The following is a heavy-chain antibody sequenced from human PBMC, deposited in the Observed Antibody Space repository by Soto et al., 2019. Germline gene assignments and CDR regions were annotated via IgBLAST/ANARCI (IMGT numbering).Heavy chain of an antibody. CDR2: INPSGGNT. J-gene: IGHJ4*01. D-gene: IGHD3-22*01. V-gene: IGHV1-46*01. CDR3: AREHYYDTTGPKESWKY. Sequence: ASVKVSCKASGYIFTTFNIHWVRQAPGQGLEWMGIINPSGGNTGYAQKFQGRVTMTRDTSTSTVYMELNSLRSEDTAVYYCAREHYYDTTGPKESWKYLGQGNLVTVS. CDR1: GYIFTTFN.